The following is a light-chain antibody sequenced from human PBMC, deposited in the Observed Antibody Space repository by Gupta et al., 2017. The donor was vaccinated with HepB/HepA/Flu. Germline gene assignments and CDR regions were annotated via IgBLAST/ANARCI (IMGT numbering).Light chain of an antibody. CDR2: DVS. CDR3: SSYTSSSTLV. CDR1: SSDVGGYNY. J-gene: IGLJ2*01. V-gene: IGLV2-14*01. Sequence: QYALTQPASVSGSPGQSITISCTGTSSDVGGYNYVSWYQQHPGKAPKLMIYDVSNRPSGVSNRFSCSKSGNTASLTISGLQAEDEADYYCSSYTSSSTLVFGGGTKLTVL.